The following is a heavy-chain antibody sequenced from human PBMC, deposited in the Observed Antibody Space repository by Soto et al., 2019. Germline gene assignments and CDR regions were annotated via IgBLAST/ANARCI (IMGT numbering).Heavy chain of an antibody. CDR3: ARMASFYCSGGSCYPTYGMDV. CDR2: ISSDGSNK. J-gene: IGHJ6*02. Sequence: QVQLVESGGGVVQPGRSLRLSCAASGFSFSSYAMPWVRQAPGKGLEWVAVISSDGSNKYYADSVKGRFTISRDNSKNTLYLQMNSLRAEDTAVYYCARMASFYCSGGSCYPTYGMDVWGQGTTVTVSS. D-gene: IGHD2-15*01. CDR1: GFSFSSYA. V-gene: IGHV3-30-3*01.